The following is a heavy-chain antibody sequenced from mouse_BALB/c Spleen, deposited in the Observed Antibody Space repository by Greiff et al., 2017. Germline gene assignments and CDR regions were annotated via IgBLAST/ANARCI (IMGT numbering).Heavy chain of an antibody. CDR1: GFSLTSYG. V-gene: IGHV2-9*02. CDR2: IWAGGST. D-gene: IGHD3-2*02. Sequence: VQGVESGPGLVAPSQSLSITCTVSGFSLTSYGVHWVRQPPGKGLEWLGVIWAGGSTNYNSALMSRLSISKDNSKSQVFLKMNSLQTDDTAMYYCARDQGSLFAYWGQGTLVTVSA. CDR3: ARDQGSLFAY. J-gene: IGHJ3*01.